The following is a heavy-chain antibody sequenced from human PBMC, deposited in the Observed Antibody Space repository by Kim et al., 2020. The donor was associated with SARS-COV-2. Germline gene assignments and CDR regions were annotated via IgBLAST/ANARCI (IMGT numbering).Heavy chain of an antibody. CDR3: ARTVAGRIDAFDI. Sequence: VDTLKGRFTTSRDNAQNALCLQMTSLRAEDTAVYYCARTVAGRIDAFDIWGQGTMVTVSS. V-gene: IGHV3-7*03. J-gene: IGHJ3*02. D-gene: IGHD6-19*01.